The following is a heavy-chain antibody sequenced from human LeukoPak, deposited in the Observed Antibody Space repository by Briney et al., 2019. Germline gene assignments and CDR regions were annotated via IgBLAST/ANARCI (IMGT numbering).Heavy chain of an antibody. CDR1: GYTFTSYG. Sequence: ASVKVSCKASGYTFTSYGISWVRQAPGQGLEWMGWISAYNGNTNYAQKLQGRVTMTTDTSTSTAYMELRSLRSDDTAVYYCARDEPYYYDSSGWPPQSEDAFDIWGQGTMVTVSS. D-gene: IGHD3-22*01. V-gene: IGHV1-18*01. CDR3: ARDEPYYYDSSGWPPQSEDAFDI. CDR2: ISAYNGNT. J-gene: IGHJ3*02.